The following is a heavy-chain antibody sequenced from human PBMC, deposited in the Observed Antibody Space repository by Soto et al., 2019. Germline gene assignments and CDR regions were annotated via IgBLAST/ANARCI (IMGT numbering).Heavy chain of an antibody. CDR2: TYYRSKWYN. CDR1: GDSVSSNSAA. J-gene: IGHJ6*02. CDR3: ARVWNHVGYYYYVMDV. Sequence: SQTLSLTCAISGDSVSSNSAAWSWIRQSPSRGLEWLGRTYYRSKWYNDYAVSVKSRITINPDTSKNQFSLQLNSVTPEDTAVYYCARVWNHVGYYYYVMDVWGQGTTVTVSS. V-gene: IGHV6-1*01. D-gene: IGHD1-1*01.